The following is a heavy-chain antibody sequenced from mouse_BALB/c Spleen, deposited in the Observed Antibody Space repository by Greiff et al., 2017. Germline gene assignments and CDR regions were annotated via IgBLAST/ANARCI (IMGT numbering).Heavy chain of an antibody. D-gene: IGHD1-1*01. Sequence: VQLQQSGAELVRSGASVKLSCTASGFNIKDYYMPWVKQRPEQGLEWIGWIDPENGDTEYAPKFQGKATMTADTSSNTAYLQLSSLTSEDTAVYYCNYYGSSFDYWGQGTTLTVSS. CDR3: NYYGSSFDY. CDR2: IDPENGDT. J-gene: IGHJ2*01. V-gene: IGHV14-4*02. CDR1: GFNIKDYY.